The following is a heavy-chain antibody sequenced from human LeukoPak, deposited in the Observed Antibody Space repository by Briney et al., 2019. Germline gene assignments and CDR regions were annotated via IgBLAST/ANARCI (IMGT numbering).Heavy chain of an antibody. CDR1: GFTFSSYS. V-gene: IGHV3-21*01. D-gene: IGHD6-19*01. CDR3: ARTSQWLEADY. Sequence: PGGSLRLSCAASGFTFSSYSMNWVHQAPGKGLEWVSSISSSSSYIYYADSVKGRFTISRDNAKNSLYLQMDSLRAEDTAVYYCARTSQWLEADYWGQGTLVTVSS. J-gene: IGHJ4*02. CDR2: ISSSSSYI.